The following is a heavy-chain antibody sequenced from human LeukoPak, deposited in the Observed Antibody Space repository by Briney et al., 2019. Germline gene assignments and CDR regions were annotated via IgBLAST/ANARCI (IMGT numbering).Heavy chain of an antibody. CDR3: ARFVTGSRYYFDF. D-gene: IGHD1-26*01. CDR1: GFTFINSR. J-gene: IGHJ4*02. V-gene: IGHV1-18*01. Sequence: AASVKLSCNSSGFTFINSRITWVRQAPGQGLEWMGWISAYYGNTYYVGNFEGRVAMTRDTSTSTAYMELRSLTPDDTAIYYCARFVTGSRYYFDFWGQGTLVTVS. CDR2: ISAYYGNT.